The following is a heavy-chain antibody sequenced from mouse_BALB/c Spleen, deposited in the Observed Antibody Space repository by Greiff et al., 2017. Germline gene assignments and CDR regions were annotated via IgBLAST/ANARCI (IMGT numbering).Heavy chain of an antibody. J-gene: IGHJ4*01. CDR3: ARHGGNGAMDY. Sequence: EVKVVESGGDLVKPGGSLKLSCAASGFTFSSYGMSWVRQTPDKRLEWVATISSGGSYTYYPDSVKGRFTISRDNAKNTLYLQMSSLKSEDTAMYYCARHGGNGAMDYWGQGTSVTVSS. CDR1: GFTFSSYG. CDR2: ISSGGSYT. D-gene: IGHD1-1*01. V-gene: IGHV5-6*01.